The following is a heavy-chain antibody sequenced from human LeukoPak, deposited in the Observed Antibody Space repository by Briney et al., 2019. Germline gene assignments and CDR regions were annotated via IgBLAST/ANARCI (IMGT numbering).Heavy chain of an antibody. CDR1: GGSISSYH. Sequence: PSETLSLTCTVSGGSISSYHWSWIRQPPGKGPEWIGYIYYTGSTNQNPSLKGRVTISLDTSKNQFSLKLTSVTAADTAVYYCARGARTGYLTLYGMDVWGQGTTVTVSS. CDR2: IYYTGST. CDR3: ARGARTGYLTLYGMDV. J-gene: IGHJ6*02. D-gene: IGHD1-14*01. V-gene: IGHV4-59*01.